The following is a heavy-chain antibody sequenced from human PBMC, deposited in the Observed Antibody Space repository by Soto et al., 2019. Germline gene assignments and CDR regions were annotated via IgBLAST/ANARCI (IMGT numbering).Heavy chain of an antibody. CDR1: GFTLSDYA. Sequence: QVQLVESGGGVVQPGRSLRLSCAASGFTLSDYAVHWVRQAPGRGLEWMAAISYDGGTDYYADSVKGRFTISRDNSRNMVSLQPNNLGAVDTAVYSCARVVVPVSVNDGLGVWGPGTTVIISS. V-gene: IGHV3-30-3*01. D-gene: IGHD2-15*01. CDR2: ISYDGGTD. J-gene: IGHJ6*02. CDR3: ARVVVPVSVNDGLGV.